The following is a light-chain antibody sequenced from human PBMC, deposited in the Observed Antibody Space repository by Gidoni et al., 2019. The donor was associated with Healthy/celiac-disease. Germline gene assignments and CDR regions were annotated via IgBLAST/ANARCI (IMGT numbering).Light chain of an antibody. V-gene: IGKV3-15*01. Sequence: EIVMTQSPATLSVSPGERATLSCRASQSVSSNLAWYQQKPGQAPRLLINGASTRATGIPARFSGSGSGTEFTLTISSLQSEDCAVYYCQKYNNWPGTFGQGTKVEIK. J-gene: IGKJ1*01. CDR1: QSVSSN. CDR3: QKYNNWPGT. CDR2: GAS.